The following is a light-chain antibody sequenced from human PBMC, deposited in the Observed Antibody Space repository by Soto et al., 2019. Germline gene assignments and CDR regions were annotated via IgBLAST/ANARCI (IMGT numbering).Light chain of an antibody. V-gene: IGLV2-14*01. J-gene: IGLJ1*01. CDR3: NSYTTRRTYV. CDR2: NVS. CDR1: SSDVGAFHF. Sequence: VLTQPASVSGSPGQSITISCTGTSSDVGAFHFVTWYQQHPGKAPKLIICNVSERPSGVSTRFSGSKSGNTASLTIAGLQAEDEADYYCNSYTTRRTYVFGSGTKVTVL.